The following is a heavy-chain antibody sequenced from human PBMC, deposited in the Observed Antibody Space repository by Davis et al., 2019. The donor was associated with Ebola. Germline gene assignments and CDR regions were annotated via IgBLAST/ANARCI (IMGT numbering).Heavy chain of an antibody. D-gene: IGHD3-10*01. Sequence: GSLKLSCAASGFTLRSHWISWVRPAPGKGLEWVANIQQDGSEKYYVDSVKGRFTISRDNAKNSLYLQMNSLRAEDTAVYYCARDLWFGELLRYWYFDLWGRGTLVTVSS. J-gene: IGHJ2*01. V-gene: IGHV3-7*03. CDR1: GFTLRSHW. CDR3: ARDLWFGELLRYWYFDL. CDR2: IQQDGSEK.